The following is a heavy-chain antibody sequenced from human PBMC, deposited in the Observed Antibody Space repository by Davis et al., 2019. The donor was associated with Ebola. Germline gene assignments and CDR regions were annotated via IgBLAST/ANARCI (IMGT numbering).Heavy chain of an antibody. CDR1: GVSISSGAYY. J-gene: IGHJ4*02. Sequence: SETLSLTCTVSGVSISSGAYYWSWIRQPPGKGLEWIGYIYYSGSTNYNPSLKSRVTISVDTSKNQFSLKLSSVTAADTAVYYCARDASYDSSGYYDYWGQGTLVTVSS. D-gene: IGHD3-22*01. CDR3: ARDASYDSSGYYDY. CDR2: IYYSGST. V-gene: IGHV4-61*08.